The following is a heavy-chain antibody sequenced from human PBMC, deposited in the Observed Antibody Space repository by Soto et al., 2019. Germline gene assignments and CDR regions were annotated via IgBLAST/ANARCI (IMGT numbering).Heavy chain of an antibody. Sequence: SETLALTCTVSGGSISSYYWSWMRQPPGKGLEWIGYIFYSVSTYYNPSLKSRVTVSVDTSKNQFSLNLRSVTAADTAVYYCARLPSRHLVDYWGQGTLVTVSS. D-gene: IGHD3-3*02. V-gene: IGHV4-59*08. J-gene: IGHJ4*02. CDR3: ARLPSRHLVDY. CDR1: GGSISSYY. CDR2: IFYSVST.